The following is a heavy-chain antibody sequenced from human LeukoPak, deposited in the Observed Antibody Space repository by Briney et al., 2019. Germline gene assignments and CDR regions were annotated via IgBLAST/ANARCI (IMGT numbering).Heavy chain of an antibody. CDR3: ARADYGDYGVDY. Sequence: GGSLRLSCAASGFAFSSSNFNWFRQAPGKGLEWVSSITSDAYIYYADSLKGRFSISRDNAKNSVYPQMISLRVEDTAVYYCARADYGDYGVDYWGQGTLVAVSS. J-gene: IGHJ4*02. V-gene: IGHV3-21*01. CDR2: ITSDAYI. D-gene: IGHD4-17*01. CDR1: GFAFSSSN.